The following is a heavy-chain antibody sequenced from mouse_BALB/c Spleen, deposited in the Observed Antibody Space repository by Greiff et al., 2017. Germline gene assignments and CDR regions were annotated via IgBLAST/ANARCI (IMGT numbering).Heavy chain of an antibody. CDR1: GYSITSDYA. V-gene: IGHV3-2*02. CDR3: ATYRYDDGDYFDY. CDR2: ISYSGST. J-gene: IGHJ2*01. Sequence: EVQLQESGPGLVKPSQSLSLTCTVTGYSITSDYAWNWIRQFPGNKLEWMGYISYSGSTSYNPSLKSRISITRDTSKNQFFLQLNSVTTEDTATYNCATYRYDDGDYFDYWGQGTTLTVSS. D-gene: IGHD2-14*01.